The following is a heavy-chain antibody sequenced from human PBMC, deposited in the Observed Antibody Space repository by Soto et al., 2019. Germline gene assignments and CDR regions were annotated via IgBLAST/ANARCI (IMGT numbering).Heavy chain of an antibody. J-gene: IGHJ5*02. D-gene: IGHD3-3*01. CDR2: ISWNSGSI. Sequence: DVQLVESGGGLVQPGRSLRLSCAASGFTFDDYAMHWVRQAPGKGLEWVSGISWNSGSIGYADSVKGRFTISRDNAKNSLYLQMNSLRAEDTALYYCAKGSITIFGVVTRGGFDPWGQGTLVTVSS. CDR1: GFTFDDYA. V-gene: IGHV3-9*01. CDR3: AKGSITIFGVVTRGGFDP.